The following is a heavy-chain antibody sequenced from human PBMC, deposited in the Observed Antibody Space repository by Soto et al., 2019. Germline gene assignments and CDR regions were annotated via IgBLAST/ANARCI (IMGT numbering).Heavy chain of an antibody. D-gene: IGHD3-3*01. J-gene: IGHJ6*02. CDR3: ASVEIFGVADGMDV. Sequence: PGGSLRLSCAASGFTFSSYSMNWVRQAPGKGLEWVSSISSSISYIYYADSVKGRFTISRDNAKNSLYLQMNSLRAEDTAVYYCASVEIFGVADGMDVWGQGTTVTVSS. V-gene: IGHV3-21*01. CDR2: ISSSISYI. CDR1: GFTFSSYS.